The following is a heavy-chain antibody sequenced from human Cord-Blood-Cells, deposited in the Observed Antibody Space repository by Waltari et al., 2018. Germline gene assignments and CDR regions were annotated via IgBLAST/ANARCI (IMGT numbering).Heavy chain of an antibody. Sequence: QVQLQESGPGLVKPSETLSLTCTVSGGSISSYYWSWIRQPPGKGLEWIGYIYYSGSTNYNPSLKIRVTISVDTSKNQFSLKLSSVTAADTAVYYCARHRYDYVWGSYRDAFDIWGQGTMVTVSS. CDR1: GGSISSYY. V-gene: IGHV4-59*01. D-gene: IGHD3-16*02. CDR2: IYYSGST. CDR3: ARHRYDYVWGSYRDAFDI. J-gene: IGHJ3*02.